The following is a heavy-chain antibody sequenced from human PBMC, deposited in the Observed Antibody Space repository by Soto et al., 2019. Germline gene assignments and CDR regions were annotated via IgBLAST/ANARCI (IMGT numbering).Heavy chain of an antibody. V-gene: IGHV3-7*01. Sequence: WQSLRLSCSASVFTFSSYWMSWLRLAPRKGLEWVANIKQDGSEKYYVDSVKGRFTISRDNVKNSLYLQMNSLRAEDMAVYYCARDHIVVVPAAILLDYYGMDVWGQGTTVTVSS. CDR2: IKQDGSEK. CDR3: ARDHIVVVPAAILLDYYGMDV. D-gene: IGHD2-2*02. J-gene: IGHJ6*02. CDR1: VFTFSSYW.